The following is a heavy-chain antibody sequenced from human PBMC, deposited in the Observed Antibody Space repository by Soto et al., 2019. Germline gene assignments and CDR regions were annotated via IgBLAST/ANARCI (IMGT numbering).Heavy chain of an antibody. CDR3: AKAAFFYYYYYMDV. CDR1: GFTFSNYA. J-gene: IGHJ6*03. D-gene: IGHD3-3*02. V-gene: IGHV3-23*01. Sequence: EVQLLESGGGLVQPGGSLRLSCAASGFTFSNYAMSWVRQAPGKGLEWVSAISGSGGSTYYADSVKGRFTISRDNSKNTLYLQMSSLRAEDTALYYCAKAAFFYYYYYMDVGGKGTTVTVSS. CDR2: ISGSGGST.